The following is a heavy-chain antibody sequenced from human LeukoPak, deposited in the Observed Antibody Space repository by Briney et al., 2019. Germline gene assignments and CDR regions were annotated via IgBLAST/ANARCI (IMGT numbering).Heavy chain of an antibody. Sequence: GGSLRLSCAASGFTFDDYGMSWVRQAPGKGLEWVSSISSSSSYIYHADSVKGRFTISRDNAKNSLYLQMNSLTAEDTAVYYCARDEMVEMATTVWGQGTLVTVSS. D-gene: IGHD5-24*01. CDR1: GFTFDDYG. CDR2: ISSSSSYI. CDR3: ARDEMVEMATTV. V-gene: IGHV3-21*01. J-gene: IGHJ4*02.